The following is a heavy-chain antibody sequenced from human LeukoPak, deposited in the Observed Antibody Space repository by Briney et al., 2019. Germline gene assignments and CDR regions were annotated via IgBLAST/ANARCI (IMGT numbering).Heavy chain of an antibody. CDR2: INQGGSET. V-gene: IGHV3-7*01. CDR3: ATEDCTDKGDFDL. Sequence: PGGSLRLSCAASGFTFSNHWMSWARQAPGNGLEWVANINQGGSETYYADSVKGRFTISRDNAKSALHLELNSLRVEDTALYYCATEDCTDKGDFDLWGRGTLVTVSS. D-gene: IGHD2/OR15-2a*01. CDR1: GFTFSNHW. J-gene: IGHJ2*01.